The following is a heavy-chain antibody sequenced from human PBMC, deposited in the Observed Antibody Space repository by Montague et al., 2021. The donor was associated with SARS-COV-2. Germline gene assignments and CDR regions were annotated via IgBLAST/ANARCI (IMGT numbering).Heavy chain of an antibody. V-gene: IGHV4-59*12. CDR2: IFPRGSA. J-gene: IGHJ4*02. CDR1: GGSITSFY. CDR3: ARGAPGY. Sequence: SETLSLTCTVSGGSITSFYWSWIRQSTGEGLEWIGDIFPRGSANYNPALKSRVTISVDTSQNLISLQMRSVTAADTAVYYCARGAPGYWGQGTLVTVSS.